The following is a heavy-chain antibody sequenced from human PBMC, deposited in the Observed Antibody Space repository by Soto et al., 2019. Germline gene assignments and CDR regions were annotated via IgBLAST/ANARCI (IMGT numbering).Heavy chain of an antibody. CDR2: IRVGGGDT. CDR3: SKCSVRAVRTSGWCNWFDP. CDR1: GFTFSSSA. V-gene: IGHV3-23*01. J-gene: IGHJ5*02. D-gene: IGHD6-19*01. Sequence: EVRLLESGGGLAQPGGSRRLSCAASGFTFSSSAMNWVRQAPGKGLEWVSSIRVGGGDTFYADSVRGRFTVSRDISRNTLYLHMTSLRAEDTAIYYCSKCSVRAVRTSGWCNWFDPWGQGPLVSVSS.